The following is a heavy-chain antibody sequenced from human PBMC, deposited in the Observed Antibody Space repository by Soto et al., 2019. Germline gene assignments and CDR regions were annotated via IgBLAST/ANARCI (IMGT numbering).Heavy chain of an antibody. D-gene: IGHD6-6*01. CDR3: AREWVDSSSSGYYFDY. J-gene: IGHJ4*02. CDR2: IIPIFGTA. CDR1: GGTFSSYA. V-gene: IGHV1-69*13. Sequence: GASVKVSCKASGGTFSSYAISWVRQAPGQGLEWMGGIIPIFGTANYAQKFQGRVTITADESTSTAYMELSSLRSEDTAVYYCAREWVDSSSSGYYFDYWGQGTLVTVS.